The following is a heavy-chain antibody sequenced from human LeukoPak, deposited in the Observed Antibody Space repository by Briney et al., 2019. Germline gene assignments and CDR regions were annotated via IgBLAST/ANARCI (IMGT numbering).Heavy chain of an antibody. Sequence: APVKVSCKASGGTFSSYAISWVRQAPGQGLEWMGRIIPIFGTANYARKFQGRVTITTDESTSTAYMELSSLRSEDTAVYYCAIKTVRGSYGILDYWGQGTLVTVSS. J-gene: IGHJ4*02. V-gene: IGHV1-69*05. CDR2: IIPIFGTA. D-gene: IGHD1-26*01. CDR3: AIKTVRGSYGILDY. CDR1: GGTFSSYA.